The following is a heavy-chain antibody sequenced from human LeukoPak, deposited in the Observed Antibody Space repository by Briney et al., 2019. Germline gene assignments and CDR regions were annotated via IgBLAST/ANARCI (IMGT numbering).Heavy chain of an antibody. CDR2: VYYSGNT. D-gene: IGHD6-13*01. J-gene: IGHJ4*02. V-gene: IGHV4-39*07. CDR1: GGSISSSSYY. Sequence: PSETLSLTCTVSGGSISSSSYYWGWIRQPPGKGLEWIGSVYYSGNTYYYPSLKSRVTISIDTSKNQFSLRLSSVTAADTAVYYCARDSQSREFDYWGQGTMVTVSS. CDR3: ARDSQSREFDY.